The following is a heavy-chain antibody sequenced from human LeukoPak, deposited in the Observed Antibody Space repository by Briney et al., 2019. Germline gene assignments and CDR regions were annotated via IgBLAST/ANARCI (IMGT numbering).Heavy chain of an antibody. CDR2: IKQDGSEK. V-gene: IGHV3-7*03. CDR1: GFTFSSYW. Sequence: GGSLRLSCAASGFTFSSYWMSWVRQAPGKGLEWVANIKQDGSEKYYVDSVKGRFTISRDNAKNSLYLQMNSLRADDTAVYYCARDDQYCSSTSCYGNWFDPWGQGTLVTVSS. CDR3: ARDDQYCSSTSCYGNWFDP. D-gene: IGHD2-2*01. J-gene: IGHJ5*02.